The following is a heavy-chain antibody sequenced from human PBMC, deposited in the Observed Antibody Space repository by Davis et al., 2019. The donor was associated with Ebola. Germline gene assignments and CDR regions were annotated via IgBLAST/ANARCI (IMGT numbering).Heavy chain of an antibody. CDR1: GFTFDDYA. CDR2: IADTGTLI. V-gene: IGHV3-48*02. J-gene: IGHJ4*02. CDR3: ARGYCSRGVCSETY. Sequence: PGGSLRLSCAASGFTFDDYAMHWVRQAPGKGLEWVSYIADTGTLIHYADSVRGRFTISRDNARNSVYLQMNSLRDEDTAVYYCARGYCSRGVCSETYWGQGTLVTVSS. D-gene: IGHD2-8*01.